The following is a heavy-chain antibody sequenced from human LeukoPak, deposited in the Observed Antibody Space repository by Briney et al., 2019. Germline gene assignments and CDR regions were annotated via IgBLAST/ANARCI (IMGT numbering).Heavy chain of an antibody. Sequence: GWSLRLSCAASGFTFSSYGMHWVRQAPGKGLEWVSYISDSTSITYYADSVKGRFTISRDNAKNSLSLQLNSLRDEDTAVYFCAKVIRGGYGMDVWGQGTTVTVSS. J-gene: IGHJ6*02. V-gene: IGHV3-48*02. CDR3: AKVIRGGYGMDV. D-gene: IGHD3-10*01. CDR2: ISDSTSIT. CDR1: GFTFSSYG.